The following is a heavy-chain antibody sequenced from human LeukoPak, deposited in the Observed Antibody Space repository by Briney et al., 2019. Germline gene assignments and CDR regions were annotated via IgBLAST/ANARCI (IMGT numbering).Heavy chain of an antibody. CDR2: IYYSGSP. Sequence: PSETLSLTCTVSGGFISSSSYYWGWIRQPPGKGLEWIGSIYYSGSPYYNPSLKSRVTISVDTSKNQFPLKLSSVTAADTAVYYCARGRSHYDSSGYLDWGQGTLVTVSS. CDR3: ARGRSHYDSSGYLD. CDR1: GGFISSSSYY. J-gene: IGHJ4*02. V-gene: IGHV4-39*06. D-gene: IGHD3-22*01.